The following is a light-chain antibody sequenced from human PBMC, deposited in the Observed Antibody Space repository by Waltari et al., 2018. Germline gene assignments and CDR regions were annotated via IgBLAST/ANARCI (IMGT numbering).Light chain of an antibody. Sequence: QSALTQPASVSGSPGQSITISCTGTSSDVVGYNYVSWYQQHPGKAPKLMIYDVSKRPSGVSNRFSGSKSGNTASLTISGLQAEDEADYYCCSYAGSSTLFGTGTKVTVL. CDR2: DVS. CDR1: SSDVVGYNY. CDR3: CSYAGSSTL. J-gene: IGLJ1*01. V-gene: IGLV2-23*02.